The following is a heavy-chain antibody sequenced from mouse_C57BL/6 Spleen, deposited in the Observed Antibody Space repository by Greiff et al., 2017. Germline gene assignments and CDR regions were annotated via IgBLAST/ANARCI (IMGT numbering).Heavy chain of an antibody. CDR2: ISDGGSYT. Sequence: EVMLVESGGGLVKPGGSLKLSCAASGFTFSSYAMSWVRQTPEKRLEWVATISDGGSYTYYPDNVKGRFTISRDNAKNNLYLQMSHLKSEDTAMYYCARDRGYGLFAYWGQGTLVTVSA. CDR1: GFTFSSYA. D-gene: IGHD2-2*01. J-gene: IGHJ3*01. V-gene: IGHV5-4*01. CDR3: ARDRGYGLFAY.